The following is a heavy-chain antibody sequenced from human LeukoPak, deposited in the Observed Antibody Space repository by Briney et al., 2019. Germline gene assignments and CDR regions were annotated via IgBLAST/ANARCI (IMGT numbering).Heavy chain of an antibody. V-gene: IGHV1-46*01. D-gene: IGHD2-8*01. CDR3: AREDVVLVDAVRYQYYGMDV. Sequence: ASVKVSCKASGYNFISYYMHWVRQAPGQGLEWMGVINPSGGSTSYAQKFQDRVTMTRDTSTSTVYMELSSLKSEDTAVYYCAREDVVLVDAVRYQYYGMDVWGQGTTVTVSS. CDR1: GYNFISYY. CDR2: INPSGGST. J-gene: IGHJ6*02.